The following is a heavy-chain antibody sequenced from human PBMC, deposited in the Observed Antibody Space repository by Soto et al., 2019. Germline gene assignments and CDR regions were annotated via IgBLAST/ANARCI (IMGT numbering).Heavy chain of an antibody. V-gene: IGHV1-18*01. J-gene: IGHJ6*02. CDR1: GYTFTSYG. D-gene: IGHD2-15*01. CDR3: AREGDXVVSPGDNYYYYYGMDV. CDR2: ISAYNGNT. Sequence: ASVQVSCKASGYTFTSYGISWVRQAPGQGLEWMGWISAYNGNTNYAQKLQGRVTMTTDTSTCTAYMELRSLRSDDTAVYYCAREGDXVVSPGDNYYYYYGMDVWGQGTTVTVSS.